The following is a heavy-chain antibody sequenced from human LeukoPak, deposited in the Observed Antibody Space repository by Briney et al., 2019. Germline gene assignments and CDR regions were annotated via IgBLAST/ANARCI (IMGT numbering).Heavy chain of an antibody. CDR1: GYTFTSYY. CDR2: INPSGGST. V-gene: IGHV1-46*01. D-gene: IGHD6-13*01. Sequence: ASVKVSCKASGYTFTSYYMHWVRQAPGQGLEWMGIINPSGGSTSYAQKFQGRVTMTRDMSTSTVYMELSSLRSEDTAVYYCAREGYSSSWYLGAFDIWGQGTMVTVSS. J-gene: IGHJ3*02. CDR3: AREGYSSSWYLGAFDI.